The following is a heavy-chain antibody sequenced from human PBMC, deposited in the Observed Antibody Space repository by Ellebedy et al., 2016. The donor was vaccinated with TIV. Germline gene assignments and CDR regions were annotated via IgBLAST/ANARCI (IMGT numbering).Heavy chain of an antibody. CDR1: GFTFANFG. CDR2: ILSDGSNS. D-gene: IGHD6-19*01. Sequence: GGSLRLSCAASGFTFANFGMHWVRQAPGKGLEWVALILSDGSNSYYVDPVKGRFTISRDNSQNTLYLQMSSLRTDDTAVYYCARGAQAVAGGGYFHHWGQGTLVTVSS. V-gene: IGHV3-30*19. CDR3: ARGAQAVAGGGYFHH. J-gene: IGHJ1*01.